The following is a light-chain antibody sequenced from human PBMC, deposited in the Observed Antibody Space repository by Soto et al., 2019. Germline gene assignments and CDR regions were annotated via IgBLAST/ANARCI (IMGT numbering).Light chain of an antibody. V-gene: IGKV1-5*01. J-gene: IGKJ1*01. CDR2: DAS. CDR1: QNISTW. CDR3: QQYSNYPWT. Sequence: DIQMTQSPSTLSASVGDRVTITCRASQNISTWLGWSQQKPGKAPKLLIFDASSLESGVPSRFSVSGSGTEFTLTISSLPPDDFATYCCQQYSNYPWTFGQGTKAEIK.